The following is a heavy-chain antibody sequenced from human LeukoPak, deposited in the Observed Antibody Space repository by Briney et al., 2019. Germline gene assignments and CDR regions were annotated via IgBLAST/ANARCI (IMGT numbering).Heavy chain of an antibody. Sequence: SETLSLTCTVSGGSISTYYWNWIRQPPGEGLEWIGYIYYSGSTSYNPSLKSRVTISVDTSKIQFSLKLTSVTAADTAVCYCARGRIAVALTGAFDIWGQGTMVSVSS. J-gene: IGHJ3*02. D-gene: IGHD6-19*01. CDR2: IYYSGST. V-gene: IGHV4-59*01. CDR1: GGSISTYY. CDR3: ARGRIAVALTGAFDI.